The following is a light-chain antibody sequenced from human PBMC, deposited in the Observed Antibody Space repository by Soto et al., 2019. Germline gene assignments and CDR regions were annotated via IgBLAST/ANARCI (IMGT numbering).Light chain of an antibody. V-gene: IGKV3-20*01. Sequence: EIVLTQSPGTLAFSPGEGNTLSCRASQSVSSSYLAWYQQKPGQAPRLLIYGASNRATGIPDRFSGSGSGTDFTLTISRLEPEDFAVYYCQQYGSSPRTFGQGTKVDIK. CDR3: QQYGSSPRT. CDR1: QSVSSSY. CDR2: GAS. J-gene: IGKJ1*01.